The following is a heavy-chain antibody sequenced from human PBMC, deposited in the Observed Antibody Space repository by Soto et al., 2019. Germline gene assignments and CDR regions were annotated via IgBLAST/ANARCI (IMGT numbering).Heavy chain of an antibody. Sequence: PGESLKISCKGSGCSFTSYWISWVRQMPGKGLEWMGRIDPSDSYTNYSPSFQGHVTISADKSISTAYLQWSSLKASDTAMYYCARLAHESYYDSSGYYWYFDLWGRGTLVTVSS. J-gene: IGHJ2*01. D-gene: IGHD3-22*01. CDR3: ARLAHESYYDSSGYYWYFDL. V-gene: IGHV5-10-1*01. CDR1: GCSFTSYW. CDR2: IDPSDSYT.